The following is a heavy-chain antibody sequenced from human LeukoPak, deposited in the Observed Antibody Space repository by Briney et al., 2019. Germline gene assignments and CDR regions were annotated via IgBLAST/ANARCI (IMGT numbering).Heavy chain of an antibody. CDR1: GFTFSSYS. CDR3: ARDSGYSSSSMVFDY. CDR2: ISSSRSYI. V-gene: IGHV3-21*01. D-gene: IGHD6-6*01. J-gene: IGHJ4*02. Sequence: KPGGSLRLSCAASGFTFSSYSMNWVRQAPGKGLEWVSSISSSRSYIYYADSLKGRFTISRDNAENSLYLQMNSLRAEDTAVYYCARDSGYSSSSMVFDYWGQGTLVTVSS.